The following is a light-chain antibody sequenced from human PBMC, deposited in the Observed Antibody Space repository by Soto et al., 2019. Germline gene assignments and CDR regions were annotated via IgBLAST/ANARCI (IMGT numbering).Light chain of an antibody. J-gene: IGKJ1*01. CDR2: AAS. CDR1: QSIITNY. Sequence: EIVLTQSPGTLSSSPGQRATLSCRASQSIITNYLAWYRQKPGQAPRLLIYAASSRATGIPDRFSGSGSGTDFTLTISRLEPEDFAVYYCHQYGTSVGTFGQGTKVDNK. CDR3: HQYGTSVGT. V-gene: IGKV3-20*01.